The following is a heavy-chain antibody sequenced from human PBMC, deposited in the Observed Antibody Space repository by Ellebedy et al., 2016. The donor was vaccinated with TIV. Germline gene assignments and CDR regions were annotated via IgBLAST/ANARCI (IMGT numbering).Heavy chain of an antibody. D-gene: IGHD4-17*01. CDR2: IKEDGSEK. V-gene: IGHV3-7*03. J-gene: IGHJ4*02. CDR3: AKEGDYTGYCDY. Sequence: PGGSLRLSCAASGVTFSSYWMSWVRQAPGKGLEWVANIKEDGSEKYYVDSVKGRFTLSRDNAKNSLYLPMNSLRAEDTALYYCAKEGDYTGYCDYWGQGTLVTVSS. CDR1: GVTFSSYW.